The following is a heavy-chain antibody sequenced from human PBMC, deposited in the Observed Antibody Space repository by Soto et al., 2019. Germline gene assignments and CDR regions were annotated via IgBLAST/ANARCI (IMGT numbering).Heavy chain of an antibody. J-gene: IGHJ6*02. V-gene: IGHV1-18*04. D-gene: IGHD3-10*01. CDR1: GYTFTSHG. CDR3: AKSHHTGLYGMDG. CDR2: ISGYNGNT. Sequence: HVQLVQSGAEVKKPGASVKVSCRASGYTFTSHGINWVRQAPGQGLEWMGWISGYNGNTNYAQKLQARVTMTTDTSTSTAYMELTSLTSDDTAVYYCAKSHHTGLYGMDGWGQGTTVTVSS.